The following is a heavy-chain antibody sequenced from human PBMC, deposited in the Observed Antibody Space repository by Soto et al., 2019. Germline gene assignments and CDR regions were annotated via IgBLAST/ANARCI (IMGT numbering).Heavy chain of an antibody. CDR1: GYTFTSYG. V-gene: IGHV1-69*13. J-gene: IGHJ4*02. CDR2: IIPIFGTA. CDR3: ARDRVPAAHTVLDY. D-gene: IGHD2-2*01. Sequence: GASGKVSCKASGYTFTSYGISWVRQAPGQGLEWMGGIIPIFGTANYAQKFQGRVTITADESTSTAYMELSSLRSEDTAVYYCARDRVPAAHTVLDYWGQVTVPPVST.